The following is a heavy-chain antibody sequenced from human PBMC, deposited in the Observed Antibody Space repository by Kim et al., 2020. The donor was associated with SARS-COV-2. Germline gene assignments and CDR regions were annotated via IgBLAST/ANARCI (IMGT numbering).Heavy chain of an antibody. J-gene: IGHJ3*02. D-gene: IGHD6-13*01. CDR1: GGTFSSYA. CDR3: AGEQQHKTVAFDI. Sequence: SVKVSCKASGGTFSSYAISWVRQAPGQGLEWMGGIIPIFGTANYAQKFQGRVTITADESTSTAYMELSSLRSEDTAVYYCAGEQQHKTVAFDIWGQGTMVTVSS. V-gene: IGHV1-69*13. CDR2: IIPIFGTA.